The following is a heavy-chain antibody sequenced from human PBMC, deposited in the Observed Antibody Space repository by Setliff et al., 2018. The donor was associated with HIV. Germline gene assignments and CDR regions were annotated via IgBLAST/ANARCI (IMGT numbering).Heavy chain of an antibody. D-gene: IGHD3-22*01. J-gene: IGHJ1*01. CDR3: ARAGYYGSTSYWEYFQH. CDR1: GGSISSHY. CDR2: IYYNGIT. Sequence: SETLSLTCTVSGGSISSHYWSWIRQPPGKGLEWIGSIYYNGITNYNPSLKSRVTVSVDTSKNQFSLRLSSVTAADTAVYYCARAGYYGSTSYWEYFQHWGQGTLVTVSS. V-gene: IGHV4-59*08.